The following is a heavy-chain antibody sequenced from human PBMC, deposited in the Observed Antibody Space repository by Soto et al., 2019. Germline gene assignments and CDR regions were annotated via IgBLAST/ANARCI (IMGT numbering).Heavy chain of an antibody. J-gene: IGHJ5*02. CDR3: ARQSSGWYNWFDP. Sequence: SETLSLTCSVSGGSISSGDYYWSWIRQPPGKGLEWIGYIYYSGSTYYNPSLKSRVTISVDTSKNQFSLKLSSVTAAGTAVYYCARQSSGWYNWFDPWGQGTLVTVSS. D-gene: IGHD6-19*01. CDR2: IYYSGST. CDR1: GGSISSGDYY. V-gene: IGHV4-30-4*01.